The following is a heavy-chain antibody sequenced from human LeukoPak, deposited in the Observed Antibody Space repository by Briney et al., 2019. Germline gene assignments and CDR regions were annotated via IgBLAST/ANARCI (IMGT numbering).Heavy chain of an antibody. Sequence: GGSLRLSCAASGFTFSSYSMNWVRQAPGKGLEWVSSISSSSSYIYYVDSVKGRFTISRDNAKNSLYLQMNSLRAEDTAVYYCAGVHRGEATVTDWGQGTLVTVSS. CDR3: AGVHRGEATVTD. CDR2: ISSSSSYI. J-gene: IGHJ4*02. D-gene: IGHD4-17*01. CDR1: GFTFSSYS. V-gene: IGHV3-21*01.